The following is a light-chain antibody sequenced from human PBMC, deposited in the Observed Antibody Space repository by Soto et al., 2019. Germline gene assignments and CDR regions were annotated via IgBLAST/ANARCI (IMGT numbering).Light chain of an antibody. CDR1: RAVGSD. CDR3: LQDYGDSWT. Sequence: TPMTQSPLSLSASVGAKIIITFRASRAVGSDVSGYQQKPGQAPKLVIYAASNLYTGVPSRFSGRRSGTEFTLTISSLQPEDFASYYCLQDYGDSWTFGQGTKV. CDR2: AAS. J-gene: IGKJ1*01. V-gene: IGKV1-6*01.